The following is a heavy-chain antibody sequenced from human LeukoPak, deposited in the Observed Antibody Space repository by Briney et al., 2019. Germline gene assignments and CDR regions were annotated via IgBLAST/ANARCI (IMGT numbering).Heavy chain of an antibody. CDR3: AKDHLYPYYYDSSGSYCDY. CDR2: ISYDGSNK. D-gene: IGHD3-22*01. Sequence: GGSLRLSCAASGFTFSSYGMHWVRQAPGKGLEWVAVISYDGSNKYYADSVKGRFTISRDNSKNTLYLQMNSLRAEDTAVYYCAKDHLYPYYYDSSGSYCDYWGQGTLVTVSS. CDR1: GFTFSSYG. V-gene: IGHV3-30*18. J-gene: IGHJ4*02.